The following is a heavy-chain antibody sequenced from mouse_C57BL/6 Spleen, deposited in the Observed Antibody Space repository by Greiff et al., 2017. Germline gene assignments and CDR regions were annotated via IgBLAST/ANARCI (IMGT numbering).Heavy chain of an antibody. CDR2: INPSNGGN. J-gene: IGHJ3*01. CDR1: GYTFTSYW. Sequence: VQLQQPGTELVKPGASVKLSCKASGYTFTSYWMHWVKQRPGQGLEWIGNINPSNGGNNFNEKFKSNVTLTVDKSSSTAFMQLSSLTSEDSAVYYCARDYSNFAWFAYWGHRTLVTVSA. CDR3: ARDYSNFAWFAY. V-gene: IGHV1-53*01. D-gene: IGHD2-5*01.